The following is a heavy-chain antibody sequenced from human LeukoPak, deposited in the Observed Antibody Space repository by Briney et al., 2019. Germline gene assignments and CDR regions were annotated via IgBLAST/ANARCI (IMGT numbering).Heavy chain of an antibody. D-gene: IGHD6-13*01. CDR3: AKELQSIAAAPYYYEC. CDR1: VFTLSSYW. J-gene: IGHJ4*02. CDR2: IKQDGSDK. Sequence: GGALRLSCVASVFTLSSYWMRGVRQAPGRGGEGVAYIKQDGSDKYYADYVKARFTISRDKAKNSLYLQMNSLRAEDTAVYYCAKELQSIAAAPYYYECRGTGTTVT. V-gene: IGHV3-7*01.